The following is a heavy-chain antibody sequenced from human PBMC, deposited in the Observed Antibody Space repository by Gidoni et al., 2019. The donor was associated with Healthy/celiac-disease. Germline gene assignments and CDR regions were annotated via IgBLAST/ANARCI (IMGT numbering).Heavy chain of an antibody. V-gene: IGHV4-34*01. CDR2: INHSGST. CDR1: VGSFSGYY. D-gene: IGHD4-17*01. CDR3: AIASNDYGGNLGVY. Sequence: QVQLQQWGAGLLKPSETLSLTCAVYVGSFSGYYWRWIRQPPGKGLEWIGEINHSGSTNYNPSLKSRVTISVDTSKNQFSLKLSSVTAADTAVYYCAIASNDYGGNLGVYLGQGTLVTGSS. J-gene: IGHJ4*02.